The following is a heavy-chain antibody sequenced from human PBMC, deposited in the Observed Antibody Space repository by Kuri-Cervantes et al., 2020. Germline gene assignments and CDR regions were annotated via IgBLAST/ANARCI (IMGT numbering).Heavy chain of an antibody. Sequence: GESLKISCAASGFTFSSYAMHWVRQAPGEGLEWVAVISYDGSNKYYADSVKGRFTISRDNSMNTLYLQMNSLTAEDTAVYYCAKGSGGNGDQRYWGQGTLVTVSS. D-gene: IGHD4-17*01. CDR3: AKGSGGNGDQRY. V-gene: IGHV3-30-3*01. CDR1: GFTFSSYA. CDR2: ISYDGSNK. J-gene: IGHJ4*02.